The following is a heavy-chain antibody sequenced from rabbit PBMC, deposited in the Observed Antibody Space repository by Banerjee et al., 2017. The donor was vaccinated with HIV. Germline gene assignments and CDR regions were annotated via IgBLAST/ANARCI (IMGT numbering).Heavy chain of an antibody. CDR2: INTSSGNT. CDR3: ARDLAGVIGWNFDL. J-gene: IGHJ4*01. Sequence: QEQLKETGGGLVQPGGSLTLSCKASGFDFSSYYMCWVRQAPGKGLEWIACINTSSGNTVYASWAKGRFTISKTSSTTVTLQMTSLTAADTATYFCARDLAGVIGWNFDLWGQGTLVTVS. D-gene: IGHD4-1*01. V-gene: IGHV1S45*01. CDR1: GFDFSSYY.